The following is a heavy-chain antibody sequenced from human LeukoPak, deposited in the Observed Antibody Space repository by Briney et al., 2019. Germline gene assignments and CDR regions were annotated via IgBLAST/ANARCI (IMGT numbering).Heavy chain of an antibody. D-gene: IGHD6-19*01. V-gene: IGHV4-39*01. Sequence: SETLSLTXTVSGGSISSSSYYWGWIRQPPGKGLVWIGSIYYSGSTYYNPSLKSRVTISVDTSKNQFSLKLSSVTAADTAVYYCARHLLLPHCGWYYFDYWGQGTLVTVSS. CDR1: GGSISSSSYY. CDR2: IYYSGST. J-gene: IGHJ4*02. CDR3: ARHLLLPHCGWYYFDY.